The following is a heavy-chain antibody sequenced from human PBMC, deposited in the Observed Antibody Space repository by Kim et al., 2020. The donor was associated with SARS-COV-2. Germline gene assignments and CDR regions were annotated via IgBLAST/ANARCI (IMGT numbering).Heavy chain of an antibody. D-gene: IGHD2-21*01. CDR1: GFAFGAYA. CDR3: AKYHPSRCWPTFDS. V-gene: IGHV3-23*05. J-gene: IGHJ4*02. CDR2: VNNDNNP. Sequence: GGSLRLSCRASGFAFGAYAMTWVRQAPGKGLEWVASVNNDNNPYYANSVKGRFTVSRDDAESTLYLQMNGLRVEDTALYYCAKYHPSRCWPTFDSWDQGNLGSVTS.